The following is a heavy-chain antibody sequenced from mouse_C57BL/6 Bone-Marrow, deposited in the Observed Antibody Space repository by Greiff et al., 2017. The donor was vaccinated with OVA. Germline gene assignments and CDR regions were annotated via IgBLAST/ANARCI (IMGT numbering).Heavy chain of an antibody. Sequence: QVQLQQSGPELVKPGASVKLSCKASGYTFTSYDINWVKQRPGQGLEWIGWIYPRDGSTKYNEKFKGKATLTVETSSSTAYMELHSLTSEDSAVYFCARRRGIYDGYFYAMDYWGQGTSVTVSS. CDR3: ARRRGIYDGYFYAMDY. CDR2: IYPRDGST. CDR1: GYTFTSYD. V-gene: IGHV1-85*01. J-gene: IGHJ4*01. D-gene: IGHD2-3*01.